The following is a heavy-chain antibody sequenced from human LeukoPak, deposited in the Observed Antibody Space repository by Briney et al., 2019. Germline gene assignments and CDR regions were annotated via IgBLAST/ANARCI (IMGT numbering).Heavy chain of an antibody. J-gene: IGHJ3*02. Sequence: SETLSLTCTVSGGSISSYYWSWIRQPAGKGLEWIGRIYTSGSTNYNPFLKSRVTMSVDTSKNQFSLKLSSVTAADTAVYYCARDPGLRFLEWPYRGAFDIWGQGTMVSVSS. D-gene: IGHD3-3*01. V-gene: IGHV4-4*07. CDR3: ARDPGLRFLEWPYRGAFDI. CDR2: IYTSGST. CDR1: GGSISSYY.